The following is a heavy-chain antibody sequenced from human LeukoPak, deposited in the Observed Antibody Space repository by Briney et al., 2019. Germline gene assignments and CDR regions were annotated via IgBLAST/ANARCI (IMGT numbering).Heavy chain of an antibody. CDR1: GFTFCDYY. CDR2: ISSSSSTI. V-gene: IGHV3-11*04. CDR3: GTDLGPAPV. D-gene: IGHD2-2*01. J-gene: IGHJ4*02. Sequence: GRSLRLSCAGSGFTFCDYYMRWMRQAPGKGLEGVSYISSSSSTIYYAVPVKGRFTIARENAKNSLYPQINSLRAEDTAVYYRGTDLGPAPVWGQGTLVTVSS.